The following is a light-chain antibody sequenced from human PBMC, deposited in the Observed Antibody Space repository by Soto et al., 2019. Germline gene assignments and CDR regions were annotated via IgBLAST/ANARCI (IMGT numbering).Light chain of an antibody. V-gene: IGKV3-20*01. CDR2: GAS. CDR3: QQYGSSPWP. Sequence: EIVMTQSPATLSVSPGERATLSCRASQSVSSSLAWYQQKPGQAPRLLIYGASSRATGIPDRFGGSGSGTDFTLTIIRLEPEDFALYYCQQYGSSPWPFGQGTKVDIK. J-gene: IGKJ1*01. CDR1: QSVSSS.